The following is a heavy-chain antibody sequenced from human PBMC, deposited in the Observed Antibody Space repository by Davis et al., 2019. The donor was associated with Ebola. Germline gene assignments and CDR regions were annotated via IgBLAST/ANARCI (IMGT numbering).Heavy chain of an antibody. J-gene: IGHJ3*02. D-gene: IGHD1-20*01. CDR1: GYTFTSYG. CDR2: ISAYNGNT. V-gene: IGHV1-18*01. CDR3: ARDNWNQRRAFDI. Sequence: ASVKVSCKASGYTFTSYGISWVRQAPGQGLEWMGWISAYNGNTNYAQKLQGRVTITTDTSTSTAYMELRRLGSDDTAVYYCARDNWNQRRAFDIWGQGTMVTVSS.